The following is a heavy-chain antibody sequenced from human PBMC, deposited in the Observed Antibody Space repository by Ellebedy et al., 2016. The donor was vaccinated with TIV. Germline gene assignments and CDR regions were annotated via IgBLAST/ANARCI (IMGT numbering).Heavy chain of an antibody. Sequence: PGGSLRLSCAVFGFTFSSYEMNWVRQAPGKGLEWVSYISGSASVTAYADSVKGRFTISRDNARTSLYLQMNSLRVDDTAMYYCARSYGARTSGPWGQGTLVTVSS. V-gene: IGHV3-48*03. CDR3: ARSYGARTSGP. J-gene: IGHJ5*02. CDR1: GFTFSSYE. CDR2: ISGSASVT. D-gene: IGHD3-16*01.